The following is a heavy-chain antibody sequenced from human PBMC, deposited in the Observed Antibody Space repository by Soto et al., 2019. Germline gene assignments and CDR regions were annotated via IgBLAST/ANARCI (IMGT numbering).Heavy chain of an antibody. J-gene: IGHJ6*03. CDR1: GGSFSGYY. Sequence: PSETLSLTCAVYGGSFSGYYWSWIRQPPGKGLEWIGEINHSGSTNYNPSLKSRVTISVDTSKNQFSLKLSSVTAADTAVYYCARCYELGIRGSEVTYYYYYMDVWGKGTTGTVSS. CDR2: INHSGST. CDR3: ARCYELGIRGSEVTYYYYYMDV. D-gene: IGHD7-27*01. V-gene: IGHV4-34*01.